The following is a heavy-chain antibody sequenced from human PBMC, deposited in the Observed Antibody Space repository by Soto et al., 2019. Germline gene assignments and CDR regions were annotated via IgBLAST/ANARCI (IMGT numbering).Heavy chain of an antibody. CDR1: GGSISSGGYY. V-gene: IGHV4-31*03. CDR3: ARLAAAGPYYYGMGV. Sequence: SETLSLTCTVSGGSISSGGYYWSWIRQHPGKGLEWIGYIYYSGSTYYNPSLKSRVTISVDTSKNQFSLKLSSVTAADTAVYYCARLAAAGPYYYGMGVWGQGTTVTVSS. D-gene: IGHD6-13*01. CDR2: IYYSGST. J-gene: IGHJ6*02.